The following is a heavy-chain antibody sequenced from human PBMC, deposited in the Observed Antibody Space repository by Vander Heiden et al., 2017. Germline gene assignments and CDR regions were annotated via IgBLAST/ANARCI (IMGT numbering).Heavy chain of an antibody. CDR2: IYYSGST. Sequence: QLQLQESGPGLVKPSETLSLTCTVSGGSISSSSYYWGWIRQPPGKGLEWIGSIYYSGSTYYNPALKSRVTISVDTSKNQFSLKLSSVTAADTAVYYCASTVAATIYYGMDVWGQGTTVTVSS. V-gene: IGHV4-39*01. D-gene: IGHD6-19*01. CDR3: ASTVAATIYYGMDV. J-gene: IGHJ6*02. CDR1: GGSISSSSYY.